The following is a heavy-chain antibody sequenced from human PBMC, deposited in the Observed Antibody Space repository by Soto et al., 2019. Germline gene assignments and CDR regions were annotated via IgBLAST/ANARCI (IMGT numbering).Heavy chain of an antibody. D-gene: IGHD3-22*01. Sequence: GASVKVSCKASGYTFTSYAMLWVRQAPGQRLEWMGWINAGNGNTKYSQKFQGRVTITRDTSASTAYMELSSLRSEDTAVYYCARGSDYDSSGYTYVFDYWGQGTLVTVSS. V-gene: IGHV1-3*01. CDR1: GYTFTSYA. CDR2: INAGNGNT. CDR3: ARGSDYDSSGYTYVFDY. J-gene: IGHJ4*02.